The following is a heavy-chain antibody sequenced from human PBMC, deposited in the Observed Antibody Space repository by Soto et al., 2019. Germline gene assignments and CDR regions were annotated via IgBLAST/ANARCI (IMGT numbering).Heavy chain of an antibody. CDR2: IHYSGST. V-gene: IGHV4-31*03. CDR1: GGSISSGGYY. J-gene: IGHJ6*02. CDR3: ARVGAPSDGMDV. Sequence: QVQLQESGPGLVKPSQTLSLTCTVSGGSISSGGYYWSWIRQHPGKGLDLIGYIHYSGSTYYNPSLQSRVTMSADTSKNQFSLKLTYVTAADTAVYYCARVGAPSDGMDVWGHGTTVTVSS. D-gene: IGHD3-16*01.